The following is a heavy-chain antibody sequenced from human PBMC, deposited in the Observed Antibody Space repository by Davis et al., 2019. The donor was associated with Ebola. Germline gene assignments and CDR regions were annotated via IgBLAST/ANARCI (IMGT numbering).Heavy chain of an antibody. CDR1: GYTFTSYA. J-gene: IGHJ4*02. V-gene: IGHV1-3*01. CDR3: ARRVGMATIGHYFDY. Sequence: ASVKVSCKASGYTFTSYAMHWVRQAPGQRLEWMGWINAGNGNTKYSQKFQGRVTITRDTSASTAYMELSSLRSEDTAVYYCARRVGMATIGHYFDYWGQGTLVTVSS. D-gene: IGHD5-24*01. CDR2: INAGNGNT.